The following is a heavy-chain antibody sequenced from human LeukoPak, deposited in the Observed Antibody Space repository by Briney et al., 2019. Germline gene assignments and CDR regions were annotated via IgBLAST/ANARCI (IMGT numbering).Heavy chain of an antibody. CDR2: ISGSGDGT. J-gene: IGHJ4*02. CDR1: GFSVSAHY. D-gene: IGHD3-3*01. V-gene: IGHV3-23*01. Sequence: GSLRLSCAVSGFSVSAHYMSWVRQAPGKGLEWVSAISGSGDGTHYADSVKGRFTISRDNSKNTLYLQMNSLRAEDTAVYYCAKVNRLEWLLYCGFDYWGRGTLVTVSS. CDR3: AKVNRLEWLLYCGFDY.